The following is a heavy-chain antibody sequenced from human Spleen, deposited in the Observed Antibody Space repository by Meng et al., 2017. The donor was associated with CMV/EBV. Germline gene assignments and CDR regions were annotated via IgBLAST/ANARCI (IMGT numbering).Heavy chain of an antibody. CDR2: ISSSGTYT. Sequence: GESLKISCTASGFTFGDYAMSWVRQAPGKGLEWVSSISSSGTYTYYADSVKGRFTVSRDNAKNSLYLQMNSLRAEDTAVYYCASREHWGQGTLVTVSS. V-gene: IGHV3-21*01. CDR1: GFTFGDYA. J-gene: IGHJ1*01. CDR3: ASREH.